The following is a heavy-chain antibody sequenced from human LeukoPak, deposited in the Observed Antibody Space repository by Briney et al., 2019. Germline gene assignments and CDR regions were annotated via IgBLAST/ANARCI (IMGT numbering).Heavy chain of an antibody. V-gene: IGHV3-23*01. D-gene: IGHD2-15*01. J-gene: IGHJ4*02. Sequence: GGSLRLSCAASGFTFSSYAMSWVRQAPGKGLEWVSAISGSGGSTYYADSVKGRFTISRDNSKNSLYLQMNSLRAGDTAVYYCASLGYCSGGSCLRPDYWGQGTLVTVSS. CDR3: ASLGYCSGGSCLRPDY. CDR2: ISGSGGST. CDR1: GFTFSSYA.